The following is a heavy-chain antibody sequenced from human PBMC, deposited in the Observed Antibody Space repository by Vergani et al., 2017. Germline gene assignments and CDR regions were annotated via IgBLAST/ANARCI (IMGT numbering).Heavy chain of an antibody. V-gene: IGHV3-30*03. CDR1: GFTSSYYG. CDR3: ATESCGTPGCQIGYFRE. CDR2: ISYDGTQK. Sequence: QVHLVESGGGVVQPGRYLRLSCVVSGFTSSYYGMHWVRQAPGKGLEWVAVISYDGTQKYYADSVKGRFTISRDNSKSTLYLQMNSLRTEDTAVYYCATESCGTPGCQIGYFREWAKGTLVTVS. J-gene: IGHJ1*01. D-gene: IGHD1-1*01.